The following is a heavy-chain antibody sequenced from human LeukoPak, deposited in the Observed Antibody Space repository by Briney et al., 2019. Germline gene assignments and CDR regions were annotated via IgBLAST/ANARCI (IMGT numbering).Heavy chain of an antibody. Sequence: GGSLRLSCAASGFTFSSDWMHWVRQAPGKGLVWVSRINSDGSSTRYADSVKGRFTISRDNAKNTLYLQMNSLRAEDTAVYYCARENWGSSLDYWGQGTLVTVSS. J-gene: IGHJ4*02. V-gene: IGHV3-74*01. CDR2: INSDGSST. CDR1: GFTFSSDW. D-gene: IGHD7-27*01. CDR3: ARENWGSSLDY.